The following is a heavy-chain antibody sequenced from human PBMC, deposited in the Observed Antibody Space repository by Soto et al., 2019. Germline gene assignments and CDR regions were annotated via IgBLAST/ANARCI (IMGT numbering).Heavy chain of an antibody. J-gene: IGHJ6*02. CDR1: GYTFTSYA. CDR2: INAGNGNT. Sequence: QVQLVQSGAEVKKPGASVKVSCKASGYTFTSYAMHWVRQAPGQRLEWMGWINAGNGNTKYSQKFQGRVTITRDTSASTAYMELSSLRSEDTAVYYCARREIAAAGTGTYYYGMDVWGQGTTVTDSS. V-gene: IGHV1-3*01. CDR3: ARREIAAAGTGTYYYGMDV. D-gene: IGHD6-13*01.